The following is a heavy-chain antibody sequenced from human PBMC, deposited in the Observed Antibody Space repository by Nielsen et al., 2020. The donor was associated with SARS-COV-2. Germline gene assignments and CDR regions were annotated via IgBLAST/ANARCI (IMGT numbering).Heavy chain of an antibody. CDR2: INAGNGNT. D-gene: IGHD1-26*01. V-gene: IGHV1-3*01. J-gene: IGHJ6*03. Sequence: SVTVSCMASGYCFTSYAMQWVRQAPGERLEWMGWINAGNGNTKYSQKFQGRVTITRDTSASTAYMELSSLRSEDTAVYYCARDLVVGATTWYYMDVWGKGTTVTVSS. CDR3: ARDLVVGATTWYYMDV. CDR1: GYCFTSYA.